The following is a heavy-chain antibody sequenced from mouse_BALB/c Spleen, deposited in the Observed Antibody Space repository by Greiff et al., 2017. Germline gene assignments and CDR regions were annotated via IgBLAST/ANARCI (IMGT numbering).Heavy chain of an antibody. CDR2: INPSTGYT. V-gene: IGHV1-7*01. D-gene: IGHD2-4*01. J-gene: IGHJ3*01. CDR1: GYTFTSYW. CDR3: ARRRDYDGLFAY. Sequence: QVQLQQSGAELAKPGASVKMSCKASGYTFTSYWMHWVKQRPGQGLEWIGYINPSTGYTEYNQKFKDKATLTADKSSSTAYMQLSSLTSEDSAVYYCARRRDYDGLFAYWGQGTLVTVSA.